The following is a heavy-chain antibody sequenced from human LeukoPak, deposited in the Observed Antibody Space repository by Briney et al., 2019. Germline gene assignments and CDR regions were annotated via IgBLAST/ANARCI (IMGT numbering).Heavy chain of an antibody. V-gene: IGHV4-59*01. Sequence: SETLSLTCTVSGGSINSYYWSWIRQPPGKGLECIGYIHYTGSTNYNPSLKSRVTISVDASKNHFSLKVSSVTAADTAVYYCASNTGTVFDYWGQGALVTVSS. D-gene: IGHD7-27*01. CDR3: ASNTGTVFDY. CDR2: IHYTGST. J-gene: IGHJ4*02. CDR1: GGSINSYY.